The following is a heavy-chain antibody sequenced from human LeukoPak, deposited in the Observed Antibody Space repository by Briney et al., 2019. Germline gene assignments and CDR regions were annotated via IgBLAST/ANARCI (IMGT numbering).Heavy chain of an antibody. D-gene: IGHD3-10*01. V-gene: IGHV3-23*01. Sequence: PGGSLILSCAASGFTFSSYAMSWVRQAPGKGLEWVSAIGGSGGSTYYADSVKGRFTISRDNSKNTLYLQMNSLRAEDTAVYYCAKALYYYDSGSYPFDYWGQGTLVTVSS. CDR1: GFTFSSYA. CDR3: AKALYYYDSGSYPFDY. J-gene: IGHJ4*02. CDR2: IGGSGGST.